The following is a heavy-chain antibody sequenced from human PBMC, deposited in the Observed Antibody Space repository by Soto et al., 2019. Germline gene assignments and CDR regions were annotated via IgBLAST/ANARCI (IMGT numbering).Heavy chain of an antibody. CDR2: IHYSGST. CDR1: GDSVTISDYY. CDR3: AAHDSGGYYAEY. J-gene: IGHJ4*02. V-gene: IGHV4-39*01. D-gene: IGHD3-22*01. Sequence: QLQLQESGPGLVKPSETLSLTCTVSGDSVTISDYYWGWIRQPPGKGLEWIGSIHYSGSTYYNPSLKRRVTISGDTSKKQFYLKLTSVTAADAAVYYCAAHDSGGYYAEYWGQGTLVTVSA.